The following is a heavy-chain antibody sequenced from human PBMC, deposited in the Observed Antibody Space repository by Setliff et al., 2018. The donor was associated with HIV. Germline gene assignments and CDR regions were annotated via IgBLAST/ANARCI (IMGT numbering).Heavy chain of an antibody. V-gene: IGHV4-31*03. CDR2: IYYTGNT. Sequence: SETLSLTCTVSGHSISNGGFYWTWIRQHPGKGLEWIGYIYYTGNTYYNLSLKSRVTMSVDTSKNQFSLKLNSVTAADTAVYYCAREIKIPPQGALYYWGQGMLVTVSS. CDR1: GHSISNGGFY. J-gene: IGHJ4*02. CDR3: AREIKIPPQGALYY. D-gene: IGHD2-2*01.